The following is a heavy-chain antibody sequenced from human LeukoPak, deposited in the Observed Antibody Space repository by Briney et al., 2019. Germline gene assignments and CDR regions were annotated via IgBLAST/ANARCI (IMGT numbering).Heavy chain of an antibody. V-gene: IGHV4-30-4*01. CDR3: ARVVVYYYYGMDV. CDR2: IYYSGST. Sequence: SSETLSHTCTVSGGSISSGDYYWSWIRQPPGKGLEWIGYIYYSGSTYYNPSLKSRVTISVDTSKNQFSLKLSSVTAADTAVYYCARVVVYYYYGMDVWGQGTTVTVSS. CDR1: GGSISSGDYY. J-gene: IGHJ6*02.